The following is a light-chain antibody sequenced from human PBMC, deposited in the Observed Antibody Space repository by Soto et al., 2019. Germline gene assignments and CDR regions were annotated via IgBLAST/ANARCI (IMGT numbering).Light chain of an antibody. V-gene: IGLV2-14*01. J-gene: IGLJ1*01. CDR2: EVS. Sequence: QSVLAQPASVSGSPGRSITISCTGTSSDVGGYNYVSWYQQHPGKAPKLMIYEVSNRPSGVSNRFSGSKSGNTASLTISGLQAEDEGDYYCSSYISSSTPNVCGTGTKVTVL. CDR3: SSYISSSTPNV. CDR1: SSDVGGYNY.